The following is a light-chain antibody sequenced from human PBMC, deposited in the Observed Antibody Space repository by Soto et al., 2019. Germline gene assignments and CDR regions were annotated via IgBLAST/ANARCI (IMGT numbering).Light chain of an antibody. V-gene: IGKV3-15*01. Sequence: EVVMTQSPATLSVSPGERATLSCRASQSIRNNLAWYQQKPGQAPRLLIFGASTRATGIPARFSGSGSGTDFTLTISSLQSEDFAVYYCQHYNNWPQTFGQGTKLEIK. CDR1: QSIRNN. CDR3: QHYNNWPQT. CDR2: GAS. J-gene: IGKJ2*01.